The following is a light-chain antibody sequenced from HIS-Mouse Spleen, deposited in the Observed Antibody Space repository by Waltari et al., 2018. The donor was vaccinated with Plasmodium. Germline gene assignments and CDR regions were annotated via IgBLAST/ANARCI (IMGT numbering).Light chain of an antibody. J-gene: IGKJ3*01. V-gene: IGKV3-15*01. CDR2: GAS. CDR3: QQYNNWSFT. Sequence: EIVMTQSPATLSVSPGGRAPPSCRASQSVSSNLAWYQQKPGQAPRLLIYGASTRATGIPARFSGSGSGTEFTLTISSLQSEDFAVYYCQQYNNWSFTFGPGTKVDIK. CDR1: QSVSSN.